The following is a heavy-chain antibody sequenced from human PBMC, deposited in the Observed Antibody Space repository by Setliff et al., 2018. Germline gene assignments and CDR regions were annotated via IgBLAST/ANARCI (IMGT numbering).Heavy chain of an antibody. V-gene: IGHV4-39*01. Sequence: KASETLSLTCTVSGGSISSSSYYWGWIRQPPGKGLEWIGSIYYSGSTYYNPSLKSRVTISVDTSKNQFSLKLSSVTAADTAVYYCASSFYDSPVFDPWGQGTLVTVSS. CDR2: IYYSGST. CDR1: GGSISSSSYY. D-gene: IGHD3-22*01. CDR3: ASSFYDSPVFDP. J-gene: IGHJ5*02.